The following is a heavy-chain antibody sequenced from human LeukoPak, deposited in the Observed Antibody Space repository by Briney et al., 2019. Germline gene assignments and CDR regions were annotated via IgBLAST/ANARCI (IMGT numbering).Heavy chain of an antibody. J-gene: IGHJ4*02. D-gene: IGHD6-19*01. V-gene: IGHV3-23*01. Sequence: GGSLRLSCVGSGFIFRSYAVTWVRQAPGKGLEWVSSITANGDATCYADSVKGRFTISRDNSKNTLYLQMNSLKTEDTGIYYCTTDLEWVGGSYWGQGALVTVSS. CDR2: ITANGDAT. CDR1: GFIFRSYA. CDR3: TTDLEWVGGSY.